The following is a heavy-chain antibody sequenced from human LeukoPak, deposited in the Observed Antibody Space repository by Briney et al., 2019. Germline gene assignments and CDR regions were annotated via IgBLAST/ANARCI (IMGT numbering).Heavy chain of an antibody. D-gene: IGHD6-19*01. CDR3: AKVSWLGTLPSYHFDS. J-gene: IGHJ4*02. Sequence: GSLRLSCAASGFTFSDHAMSWVRQAPGKVLEWVSAIRGTGTTTFYAASVKGRFTISRDNSKNTADLQMNSLRAEDTAVFYCAKVSWLGTLPSYHFDSWGQGTQVTVSS. V-gene: IGHV3-23*01. CDR2: IRGTGTTT. CDR1: GFTFSDHA.